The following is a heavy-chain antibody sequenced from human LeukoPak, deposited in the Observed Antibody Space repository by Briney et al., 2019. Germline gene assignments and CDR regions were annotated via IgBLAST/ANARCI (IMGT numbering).Heavy chain of an antibody. V-gene: IGHV7-4-1*02. J-gene: IGHJ6*03. D-gene: IGHD6-13*01. CDR3: ARGRGGSTLYYYYYMDV. Sequence: ASVKVSCKVSGYTFTNYAMNWVRQAPGQGLEWMGWINTNTGNPTYAQGFTGRYVFSLDTSVSTAYLQISSLKAEDTAVYYCARGRGGSTLYYYYYMDVWGKGTTVTVSS. CDR1: GYTFTNYA. CDR2: INTNTGNP.